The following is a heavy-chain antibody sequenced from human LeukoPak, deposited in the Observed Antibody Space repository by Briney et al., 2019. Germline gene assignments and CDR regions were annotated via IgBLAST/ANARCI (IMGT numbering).Heavy chain of an antibody. V-gene: IGHV1-46*01. D-gene: IGHD2-21*02. Sequence: GASVKVSCKAFGYTFTSNYMHWVRQAPGQGPEWMGVISPSGGSTTYAQKLQGRVTMTTDTSTSTAYMELRSLRSDDTAVYYCARTQDVTYYYYYMDVWGKGTTVTVSS. CDR1: GYTFTSNY. J-gene: IGHJ6*03. CDR3: ARTQDVTYYYYYMDV. CDR2: ISPSGGST.